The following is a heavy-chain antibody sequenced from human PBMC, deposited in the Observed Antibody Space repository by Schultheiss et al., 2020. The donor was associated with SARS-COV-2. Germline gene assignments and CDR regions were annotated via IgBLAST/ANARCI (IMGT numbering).Heavy chain of an antibody. CDR2: ISYDGSNK. J-gene: IGHJ4*02. V-gene: IGHV3-30*03. D-gene: IGHD6-6*01. CDR3: ARDWGSSSSLDY. CDR1: GFTFSSYG. Sequence: LRLSCAASGFTFSSYGMHWVRQAPGKGLEWVAVISYDGSNKYYADSVKGRFTISRDNSKNTLYLQMNSLRAEDTAVYYCARDWGSSSSLDYWGQGTLVTVSS.